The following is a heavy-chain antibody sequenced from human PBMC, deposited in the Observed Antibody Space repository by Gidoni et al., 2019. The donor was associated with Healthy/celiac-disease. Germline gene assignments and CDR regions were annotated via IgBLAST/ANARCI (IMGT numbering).Heavy chain of an antibody. CDR2: IIPIFGTA. J-gene: IGHJ5*02. V-gene: IGHV1-69*01. Sequence: QVQLVQSGAEVKKPGSSVTVSCKASGGPFRSYAISWVRQAPGQGLEWMGGIIPIFGTANYAQKFQGRVTITADESTSTAYMELSSLRSEDTAVYYCARVRLGMIVGNWFDPWGQGTLVTVSS. CDR1: GGPFRSYA. D-gene: IGHD3-22*01. CDR3: ARVRLGMIVGNWFDP.